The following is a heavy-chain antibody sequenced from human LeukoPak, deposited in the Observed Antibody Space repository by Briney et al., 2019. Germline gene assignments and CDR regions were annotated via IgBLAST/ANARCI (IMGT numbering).Heavy chain of an antibody. CDR2: INQSGGA. V-gene: IGHV4-34*01. CDR3: ARGRDAYKGGNC. CDR1: GFTFSSYS. J-gene: IGHJ4*02. Sequence: GSLRLSCAASGFTFSSYSMNWVRQPPGKGLEWIGEINQSGGANYNPSFKSRVTISVDTSNNQFSLKLTSVTAADTAVYYCARGRDAYKGGNCWGQGTLVTVSS. D-gene: IGHD5-24*01.